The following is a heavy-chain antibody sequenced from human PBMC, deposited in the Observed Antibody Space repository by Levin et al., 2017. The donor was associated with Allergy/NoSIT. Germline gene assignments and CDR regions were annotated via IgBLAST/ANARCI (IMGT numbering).Heavy chain of an antibody. Sequence: GGSLRLSCAASGFTFSSYGMHWVRQAPGKGLEWVAVIWYDGSNKYYADSVKGRFTISRDNSKNTLYLQMNSLRAEDTAVYYCARGGLERLAFDIWGQGTMVTVSS. CDR3: ARGGLERLAFDI. V-gene: IGHV3-33*01. D-gene: IGHD1-1*01. CDR1: GFTFSSYG. CDR2: IWYDGSNK. J-gene: IGHJ3*02.